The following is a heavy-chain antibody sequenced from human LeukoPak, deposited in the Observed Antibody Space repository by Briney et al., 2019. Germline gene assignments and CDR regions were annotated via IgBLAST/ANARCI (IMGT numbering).Heavy chain of an antibody. V-gene: IGHV4-30-4*07. D-gene: IGHD1-1*01. CDR2: IYYSGST. J-gene: IGHJ6*03. Sequence: SQTLSLTCAVSGGSISSGGYSWSWIRQPPGKGLEWIGYIYYSGSTNYNPSLKSRVTISVDTSKNQFSLKLSSVTAADTAVYYCAARTTGYYYYMDVWGKGTTVTISS. CDR3: AARTTGYYYYMDV. CDR1: GGSISSGGYS.